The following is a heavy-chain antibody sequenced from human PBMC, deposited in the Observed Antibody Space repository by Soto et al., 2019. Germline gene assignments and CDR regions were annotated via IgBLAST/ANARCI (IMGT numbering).Heavy chain of an antibody. D-gene: IGHD3-10*01. V-gene: IGHV3-30*18. CDR3: AKQGGSGSYYNALDPYYYYGMDV. CDR2: ISYDGSNK. Sequence: GGSLRLSCAASGFTFSSYGMHWVRQAPGKGLEWVAVISYDGSNKYYADSVKGRFTISRDNSKNTLYLQMNSLRAEDTAVYYCAKQGGSGSYYNALDPYYYYGMDVWGQGTTVTVSS. CDR1: GFTFSSYG. J-gene: IGHJ6*02.